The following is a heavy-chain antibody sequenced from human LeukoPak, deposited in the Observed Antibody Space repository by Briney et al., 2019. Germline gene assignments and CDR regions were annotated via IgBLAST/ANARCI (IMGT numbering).Heavy chain of an antibody. D-gene: IGHD4-17*01. CDR2: ISGSGGST. CDR1: GFTFSSYA. J-gene: IGHJ4*02. V-gene: IGHV3-23*01. CDR3: AKDETFTTVTTAPSGY. Sequence: LTGGSLRLSCAASGFTFSSYAMSWVRQAPGKGLEWVSAISGSGGSTYYADSVKGRFTISRDNSKNTLYLQMNSLRAEDTAVYYCAKDETFTTVTTAPSGYWGQGTLVTVSS.